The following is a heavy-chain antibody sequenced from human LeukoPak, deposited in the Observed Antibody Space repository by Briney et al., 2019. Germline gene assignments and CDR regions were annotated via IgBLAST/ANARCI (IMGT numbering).Heavy chain of an antibody. V-gene: IGHV1-69*05. CDR2: IIPNFGTA. CDR1: GGTFSSYA. J-gene: IGHJ4*02. Sequence: LVKVSCKASGGTFSSYAISWVRQAPGQGLEWMGGIIPNFGTANYAQKFQGRVTITTDESTSTAYVELSSLRSEDTAVYYCARDQIYSSSTGGLFDYWGQGTLVTVSS. CDR3: ARDQIYSSSTGGLFDY. D-gene: IGHD6-6*01.